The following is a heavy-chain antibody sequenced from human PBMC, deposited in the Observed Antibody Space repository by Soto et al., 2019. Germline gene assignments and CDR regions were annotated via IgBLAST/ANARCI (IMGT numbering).Heavy chain of an antibody. V-gene: IGHV3-7*01. CDR1: GFNINRYW. CDR2: INQDGSEK. CDR3: TREWV. Sequence: PGGSLRLSCAASGFNINRYWMSWVRQAPGKGLEWVANINQDGSEKYYVDSVRGRFTISRDNAKNSLYLQMNSLRAEDTAVYYCTREWVWGQGILVTVSS. J-gene: IGHJ4*02.